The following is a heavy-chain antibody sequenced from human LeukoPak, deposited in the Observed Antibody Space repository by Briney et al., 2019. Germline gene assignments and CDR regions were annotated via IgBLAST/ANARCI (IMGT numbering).Heavy chain of an antibody. V-gene: IGHV4-30-4*01. D-gene: IGHD2-21*02. CDR2: IYYSGST. J-gene: IGHJ6*02. CDR1: GGSISSGDYY. CDR3: ARYCGGDCPDYYYYGMDV. Sequence: PSETLSLTCTVSGGSISSGDYYWSWIRQPPGKGLEWIGYIYYSGSTYYNPSLKSRVTISVDTSKNQSSLKLSSVTAADTAVYYCARYCGGDCPDYYYYGMDVWGQGTTVTVSS.